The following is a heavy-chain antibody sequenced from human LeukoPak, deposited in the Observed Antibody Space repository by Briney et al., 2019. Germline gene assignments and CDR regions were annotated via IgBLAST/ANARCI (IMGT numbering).Heavy chain of an antibody. CDR3: ARDRGSGWYGDLGY. D-gene: IGHD6-19*01. CDR1: GFTFSSYW. Sequence: GGSLRLSCAASGFTFSSYWMSWVRQIPGKGLEWVSSISGISDYKFYADSVKGRFTVSRDNVKNSLYLEMHSLTVEDTGVYFCARDRGSGWYGDLGYWGQGTLVTVSS. J-gene: IGHJ4*02. V-gene: IGHV3-21*06. CDR2: ISGISDYK.